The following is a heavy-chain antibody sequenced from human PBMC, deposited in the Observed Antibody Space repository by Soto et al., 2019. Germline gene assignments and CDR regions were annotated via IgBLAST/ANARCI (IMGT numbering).Heavy chain of an antibody. D-gene: IGHD3-10*01. CDR3: ARVGGDYGSGRNYYYGMDV. Sequence: SETLSLTCAVSGGSISSSNWWSWVRQPPGKGLEWIGEIYHSGSTNYNPSLKSRVTISVDKSKNQFSLKLSSVTAADTAVYYCARVGGDYGSGRNYYYGMDVWGQGTTVTVSS. J-gene: IGHJ6*02. V-gene: IGHV4-4*02. CDR1: GGSISSSNW. CDR2: IYHSGST.